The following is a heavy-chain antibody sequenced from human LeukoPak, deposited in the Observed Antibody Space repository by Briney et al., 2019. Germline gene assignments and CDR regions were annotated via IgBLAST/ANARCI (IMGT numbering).Heavy chain of an antibody. V-gene: IGHV3-23*01. CDR2: ISGSGGST. CDR1: GFTFSSYA. D-gene: IGHD6-13*01. J-gene: IGHJ4*02. CDR3: ARAPRSIAAAVPADYFDY. Sequence: GGSLRLSCAASGFTFSSYAMSWVRQAPGKGLEWVSAISGSGGSTYYADSVKGRFTISRDNSKNTLYLQMNSLRAEDTAVYYCARAPRSIAAAVPADYFDYWGQGTLVTVSS.